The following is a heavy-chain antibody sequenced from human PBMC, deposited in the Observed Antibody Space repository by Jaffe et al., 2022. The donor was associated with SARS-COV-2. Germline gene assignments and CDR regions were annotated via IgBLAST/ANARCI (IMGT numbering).Heavy chain of an antibody. Sequence: EVQLVESGGGFVQPGGSLRLSCAASGFNVNNNHMSWVRQAPGKGLEWVSVIYTGGTTYYADSVKGRFTISRDNSKNTLYLQMNSLRDEDTAVYYCVRGEVGSTQPFDPWGQGTLVTVSS. CDR1: GFNVNNNH. CDR3: VRGEVGSTQPFDP. CDR2: IYTGGTT. V-gene: IGHV3-66*02. D-gene: IGHD1-26*01. J-gene: IGHJ5*02.